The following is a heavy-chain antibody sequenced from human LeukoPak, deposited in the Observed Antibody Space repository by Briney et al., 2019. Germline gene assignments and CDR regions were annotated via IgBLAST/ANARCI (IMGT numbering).Heavy chain of an antibody. V-gene: IGHV3-48*03. CDR3: TNHALDY. J-gene: IGHJ4*02. D-gene: IGHD2-2*01. CDR1: GFTFSNYE. CDR2: ITPSGSST. Sequence: PGGSLRLSCAASGFTFSNYEMHWVRQAPGKGLEWLSYITPSGSSTYYADSVKGRFTISRDNAKSSLYLQMNSLRVEDTAVYYCTNHALDYWGQGTLVTVSS.